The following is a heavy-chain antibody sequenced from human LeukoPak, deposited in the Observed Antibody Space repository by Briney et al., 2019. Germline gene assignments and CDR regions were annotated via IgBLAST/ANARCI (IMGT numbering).Heavy chain of an antibody. CDR3: ATGVGVWFGDPFDY. J-gene: IGHJ4*02. Sequence: ASVKVSCKVSGYTPTELSMHWVRQAPGKGLEWMGGFDPEDGETIYAQKFQGRVTMTEDTSTDTAYMELSSLRSEDTAVYYCATGVGVWFGDPFDYWGQGTLVTVSS. V-gene: IGHV1-24*01. CDR1: GYTPTELS. CDR2: FDPEDGET. D-gene: IGHD3-10*01.